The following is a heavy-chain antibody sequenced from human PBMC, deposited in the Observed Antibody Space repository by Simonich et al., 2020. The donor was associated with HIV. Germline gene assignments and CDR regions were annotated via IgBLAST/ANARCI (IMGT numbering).Heavy chain of an antibody. CDR3: AKEHDSSYWYFDL. CDR2: ISVSGGST. Sequence: EVQLLESGGGLVQPGGSLRLSCAASGFTFRSYAMSWVRQAPGKGVEGVSGISVSGGSTYYADSVKGRFTISRDNSKNTLYLQMNSLRAEDTAVYYCAKEHDSSYWYFDLWGRGTLVTVSS. D-gene: IGHD4-4*01. V-gene: IGHV3-23*01. CDR1: GFTFRSYA. J-gene: IGHJ2*01.